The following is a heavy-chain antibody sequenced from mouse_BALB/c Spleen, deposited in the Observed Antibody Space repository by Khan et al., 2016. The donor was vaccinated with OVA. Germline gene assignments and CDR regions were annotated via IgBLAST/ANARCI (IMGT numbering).Heavy chain of an antibody. Sequence: QVQLKESGAELVRPGTSVKMSCKAAGYTFTNYWIGWIKQRPGNGLEWIGDIYPGSGNTNFNENFRGKATLTADKYSSTAYMPLSSLTSEDSAIYYCARPYYYGSRYDTMDAWGQGTSVTVSS. J-gene: IGHJ4*01. V-gene: IGHV1-63*02. D-gene: IGHD1-1*01. CDR2: IYPGSGNT. CDR1: GYTFTNYW. CDR3: ARPYYYGSRYDTMDA.